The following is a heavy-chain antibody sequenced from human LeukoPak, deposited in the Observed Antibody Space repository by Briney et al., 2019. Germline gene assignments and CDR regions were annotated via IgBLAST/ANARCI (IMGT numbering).Heavy chain of an antibody. D-gene: IGHD6-6*01. CDR3: ARGDRPTPQSVDI. V-gene: IGHV3-23*01. Sequence: GGSLRLSCAASGFTFSSYAMSWVRQAPGKGLGWVSAISGSGGSTYYADSVKGRFTISRDNSKNTLYLQMNSLRAEDTAVYYCARGDRPTPQSVDIWGQGTMVTVSS. CDR1: GFTFSSYA. CDR2: ISGSGGST. J-gene: IGHJ3*02.